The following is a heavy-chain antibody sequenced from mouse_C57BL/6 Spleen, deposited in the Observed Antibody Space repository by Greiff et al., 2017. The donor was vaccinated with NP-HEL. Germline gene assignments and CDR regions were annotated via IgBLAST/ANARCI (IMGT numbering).Heavy chain of an antibody. Sequence: VQLQPSGAELARPGASVKLSCQASGYTFPSYGISWVKQSTGQGLEWIGELYPRSGYTYYNEKFKGKATLTAYKSTSTAYLGLRILTSEDSAVYFCARGRDGYAMDYWGQGTSVTVSS. CDR1: GYTFPSYG. D-gene: IGHD3-3*01. J-gene: IGHJ4*01. CDR3: ARGRDGYAMDY. CDR2: LYPRSGYT. V-gene: IGHV1-81*01.